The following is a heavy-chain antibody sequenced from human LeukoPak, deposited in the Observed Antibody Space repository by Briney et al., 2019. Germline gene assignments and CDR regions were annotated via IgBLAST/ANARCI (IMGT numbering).Heavy chain of an antibody. Sequence: GGSLRLSCAASGFTFSSYSMNWVRQAPGKGLEWVSSISSSSSYIYYADSVKGRFTISRDNSKNTLYLQMNSLRAEDTAVYYCANNPSRGYCGGDCYSDYWGQGTLVTVSS. CDR3: ANNPSRGYCGGDCYSDY. J-gene: IGHJ4*02. V-gene: IGHV3-21*04. D-gene: IGHD2-21*02. CDR1: GFTFSSYS. CDR2: ISSSSSYI.